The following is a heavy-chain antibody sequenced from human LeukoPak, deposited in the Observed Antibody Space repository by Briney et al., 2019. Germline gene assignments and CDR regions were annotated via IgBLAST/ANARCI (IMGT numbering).Heavy chain of an antibody. J-gene: IGHJ6*03. D-gene: IGHD1-14*01. Sequence: SVKVSCNASGGTFSSYAISWVRQAPGQGLEWMGGIIPIFSTANYAQKFHGRVTITTDESTSTAYMELSSLRSEDTDVYYCARVDTEPSRNYYYYYMDVWGKGTTVTVSS. CDR1: GGTFSSYA. CDR3: ARVDTEPSRNYYYYYMDV. CDR2: IIPIFSTA. V-gene: IGHV1-69*05.